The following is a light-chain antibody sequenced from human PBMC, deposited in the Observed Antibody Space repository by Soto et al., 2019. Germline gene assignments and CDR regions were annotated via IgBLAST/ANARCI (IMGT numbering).Light chain of an antibody. V-gene: IGKV3-15*01. Sequence: EIVMTQSPATLSVSAGDRATLSWRASQSVSSNLAWYQQKPGQAPRLLIYGASTRATGIPARFIGSGSGTEFTLTISSLQSEDFAVYYCRQYNNWPPTWTFGPGTKVDIK. CDR2: GAS. CDR1: QSVSSN. CDR3: RQYNNWPPTWT. J-gene: IGKJ1*01.